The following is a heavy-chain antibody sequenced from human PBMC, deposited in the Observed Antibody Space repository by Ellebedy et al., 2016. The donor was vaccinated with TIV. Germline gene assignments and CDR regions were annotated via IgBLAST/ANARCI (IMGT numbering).Heavy chain of an antibody. V-gene: IGHV1-69*10. J-gene: IGHJ4*02. Sequence: AASVKVSCKASGGTFSSYALSWVRQAPGQGLEWMGGIIPNLGIANYAQKFQGRVTITADKYTSTAYMELSSLRSEDTAVYYCARSAQYYYDSSGYSMDYWGQGTQVTVSS. D-gene: IGHD3-22*01. CDR3: ARSAQYYYDSSGYSMDY. CDR2: IIPNLGIA. CDR1: GGTFSSYA.